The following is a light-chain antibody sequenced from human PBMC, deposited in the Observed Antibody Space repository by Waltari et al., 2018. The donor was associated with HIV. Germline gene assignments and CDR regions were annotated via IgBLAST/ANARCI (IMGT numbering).Light chain of an antibody. CDR1: SSAVGGSKT. J-gene: IGLJ3*02. CDR3: NSYAGSNNWV. V-gene: IGLV2-8*01. Sequence: QSALPQPPSASGSPGQSVTISCTGTSSAVGGSKTVSWYQQHPGKAPKLMIYEVNKRPSGVPDRFSGSKSANTASLTVSGLQADDEADYYCNSYAGSNNWVFGGGTKLTVL. CDR2: EVN.